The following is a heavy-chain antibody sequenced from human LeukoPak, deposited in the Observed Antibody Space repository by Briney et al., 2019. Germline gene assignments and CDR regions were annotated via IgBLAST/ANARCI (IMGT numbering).Heavy chain of an antibody. CDR2: MNPNSGNT. Sequence: ASVKVSRKASGYTFTSYDINWVRQATGQGLEWMGWMNPNSGNTGYAQKFQGRVTITRNTSISTAYMELSSLRSEDTAVYYCARCPTWGDCFDYWGQGTLVTVSS. V-gene: IGHV1-8*03. CDR1: GYTFTSYD. J-gene: IGHJ4*02. CDR3: ARCPTWGDCFDY. D-gene: IGHD3-16*01.